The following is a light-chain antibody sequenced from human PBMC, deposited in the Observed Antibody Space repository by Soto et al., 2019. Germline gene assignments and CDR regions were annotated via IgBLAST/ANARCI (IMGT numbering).Light chain of an antibody. J-gene: IGKJ4*01. V-gene: IGKV1-39*01. CDR1: QNINSY. CDR3: QQSHNAPLT. CDR2: AAT. Sequence: DIRMTQSPSSLSASVGDRVTLTCRASQNINSYLNWYQHKPGRAPKVLVYAATNLPSGVPSRFSASGSGTEFTFTISSLQTEDFETYYCQQSHNAPLTFGGGTRVE.